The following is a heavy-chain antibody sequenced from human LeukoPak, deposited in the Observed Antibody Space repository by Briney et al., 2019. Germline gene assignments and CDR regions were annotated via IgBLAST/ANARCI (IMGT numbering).Heavy chain of an antibody. CDR1: GFTFSSFS. CDR3: AREALLEMATQK. Sequence: GGSLRLSCAASGFTFSSFSMIWVRQAPGKGLEWVSYISSSGNTIYYADSVKGRSTISRDNAKISLYLQMNSLRAEDTAVYYCAREALLEMATQKWGQGTLVTVSS. V-gene: IGHV3-48*01. J-gene: IGHJ4*02. D-gene: IGHD5-24*01. CDR2: ISSSGNTI.